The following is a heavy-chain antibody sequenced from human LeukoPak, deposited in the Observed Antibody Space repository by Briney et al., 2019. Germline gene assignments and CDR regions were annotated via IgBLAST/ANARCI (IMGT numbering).Heavy chain of an antibody. CDR2: VNPNSGDT. J-gene: IGHJ5*02. Sequence: SVKVSCKASGHTFTSYDINWVRQPTGQGLEWMGWVNPNSGDTGYAQNFQGRVTMTRNTSISTAYMELSSLTSEDTAVYYCARQDVVRGVRPFYWFDPWGQGTLVTVSS. V-gene: IGHV1-8*01. CDR3: ARQDVVRGVRPFYWFDP. D-gene: IGHD3-10*01. CDR1: GHTFTSYD.